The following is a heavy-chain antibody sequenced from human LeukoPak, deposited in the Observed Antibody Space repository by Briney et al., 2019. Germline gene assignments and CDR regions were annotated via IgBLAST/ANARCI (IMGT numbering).Heavy chain of an antibody. D-gene: IGHD6-19*01. CDR1: GYTFTGYY. J-gene: IGHJ4*02. Sequence: GASVKVSCKASGYTFTGYYMHWVRQAPGQGLEWMGRINPNSGGTNYAQKFQGGVTMTRDTSISTAYMELSRLRSDDTAVYYCARVMVAGKLDYWGQGTLVTVSS. CDR3: ARVMVAGKLDY. V-gene: IGHV1-2*06. CDR2: INPNSGGT.